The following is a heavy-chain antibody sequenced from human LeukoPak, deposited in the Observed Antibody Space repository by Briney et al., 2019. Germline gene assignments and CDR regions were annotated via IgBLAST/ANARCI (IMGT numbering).Heavy chain of an antibody. V-gene: IGHV1-46*01. Sequence: ASVKVSCTASGYTFTSYYMHWVRQAPGQGLEWMGIINPSGGSTSYAQKFQGRVTMTRDTSTSTVYMELSSLRSEDTAVYYCASRGRTYYDFWSGSSTPYGMDVWGQGTTVTVSS. CDR3: ASRGRTYYDFWSGSSTPYGMDV. CDR2: INPSGGST. CDR1: GYTFTSYY. J-gene: IGHJ6*02. D-gene: IGHD3-3*01.